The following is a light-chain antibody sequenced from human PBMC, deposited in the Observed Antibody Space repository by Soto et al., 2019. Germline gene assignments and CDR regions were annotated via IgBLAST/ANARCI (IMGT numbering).Light chain of an antibody. CDR1: QSVSSSY. V-gene: IGKV3-20*01. CDR3: QQYGSSPPRT. CDR2: GAS. J-gene: IGKJ3*01. Sequence: EIVLTQSPGTLSLSPGERATLSCRASQSVSSSYLAWYQQQPGQAPRLLIYGASSRATASPDRFGGSGSGTDFTLTISRLEPEDFAVYYCQQYGSSPPRTFGPGTKVDIK.